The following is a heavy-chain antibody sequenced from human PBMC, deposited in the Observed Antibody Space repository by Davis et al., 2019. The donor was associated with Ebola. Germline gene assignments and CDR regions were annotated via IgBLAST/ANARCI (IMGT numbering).Heavy chain of an antibody. Sequence: GESLKISCAAPGFTFSDYWMTWVRQAPGKGLEWVANIKQDGSEKYYVDSVKGRFTISRDNAKNSLYLQMNSLRAEDMAVYYCAKGIQTGLDYFDYWGQGTLVTVSS. V-gene: IGHV3-7*03. CDR1: GFTFSDYW. D-gene: IGHD5-18*01. J-gene: IGHJ4*02. CDR3: AKGIQTGLDYFDY. CDR2: IKQDGSEK.